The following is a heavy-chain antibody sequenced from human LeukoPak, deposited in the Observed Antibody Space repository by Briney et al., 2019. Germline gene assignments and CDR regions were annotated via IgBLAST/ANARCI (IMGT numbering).Heavy chain of an antibody. J-gene: IGHJ4*02. CDR3: AKDRRYYDSSGYFDY. D-gene: IGHD3-22*01. V-gene: IGHV3-23*01. CDR2: ISGSGGST. CDR1: GFTFSSYA. Sequence: GGSLRLSCAASGFTFSSYAMSWVRQAPGKGLEWVSAISGSGGSTYYADSVKGRFTISRDNSKNTLYLQMNSLRAEDTAVYYCAKDRRYYDSSGYFDYWGQGTLVTVSS.